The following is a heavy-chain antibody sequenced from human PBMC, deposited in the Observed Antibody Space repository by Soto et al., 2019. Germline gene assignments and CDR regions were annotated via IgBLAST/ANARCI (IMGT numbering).Heavy chain of an antibody. D-gene: IGHD3-16*01. Sequence: PGGSLRLSCAASGFTFSRYWMNWVRQVPGKGLVWVSRINPDGRTTSYADSVRGRFTISRDNAKNTLYLQVSSLRAEDSAVYYGVMLWGLAALDNWGQGNMVTVSS. J-gene: IGHJ4*02. CDR3: VMLWGLAALDN. V-gene: IGHV3-74*01. CDR2: INPDGRTT. CDR1: GFTFSRYW.